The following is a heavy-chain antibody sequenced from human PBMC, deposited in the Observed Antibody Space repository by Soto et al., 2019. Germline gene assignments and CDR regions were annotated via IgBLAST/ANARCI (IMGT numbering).Heavy chain of an antibody. J-gene: IGHJ2*01. CDR2: VSRSGSTI. V-gene: IGHV3-11*01. Sequence: QVQLVESGGGLVKPGGSLRISCAASGFTFSDYYMSWIRQAPGKGLEWISYVSRSGSTIYYADSVRGRFTISGDNAKNSLYLQMNSLRADDTAVYYCARDSLGWYFDLWGRGTPVTVSS. CDR3: ARDSLGWYFDL. D-gene: IGHD6-13*01. CDR1: GFTFSDYY.